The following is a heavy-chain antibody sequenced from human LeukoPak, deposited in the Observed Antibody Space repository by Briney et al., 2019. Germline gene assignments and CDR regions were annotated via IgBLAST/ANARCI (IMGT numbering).Heavy chain of an antibody. CDR1: DDSITIYY. CDR2: IYNGGII. CDR3: ARDSGTTGEVKFDP. Sequence: PSETLSLTCTVSDDSITIYYWTWIRQPPGKGLEWIGRIYNGGIITYNPSLKSRVTMSIDTSNNQFSLRLRFVTAADTAVYYCARDSGTTGEVKFDPWGQGTLVTVSS. D-gene: IGHD3-10*01. V-gene: IGHV4-4*07. J-gene: IGHJ5*02.